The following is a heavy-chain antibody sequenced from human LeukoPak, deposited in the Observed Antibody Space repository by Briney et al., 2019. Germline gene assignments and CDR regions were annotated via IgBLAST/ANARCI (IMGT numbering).Heavy chain of an antibody. Sequence: GGSLRLSCAASGFTVSSNYMSWVRQAPGKGLEWVSVIYSGGSTYYADSVKGRFTISRDNSKNTLYLQMNSLKTEDTAVYYCTTQPDWNDAYYYYYYYMDVWGKGTTVTVSS. J-gene: IGHJ6*03. CDR3: TTQPDWNDAYYYYYYYMDV. CDR2: IYSGGST. D-gene: IGHD1-1*01. CDR1: GFTVSSNY. V-gene: IGHV3-53*01.